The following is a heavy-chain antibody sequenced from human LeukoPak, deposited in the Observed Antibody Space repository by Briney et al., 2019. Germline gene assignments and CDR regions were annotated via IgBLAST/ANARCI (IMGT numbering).Heavy chain of an antibody. CDR2: ISSSGSTI. J-gene: IGHJ4*02. CDR1: GFTFSSYE. V-gene: IGHV3-48*03. D-gene: IGHD3-10*01. CDR3: ARERYYGSGSSPLGY. Sequence: PGGSLRLSCAASGFTFSSYEMNWVRQAPGKGLEWGSYISSSGSTIYYADSVKGRFTISRDNAKNSLYLQMNSLRAEDTAVYYCARERYYGSGSSPLGYWGQGTLVTVSS.